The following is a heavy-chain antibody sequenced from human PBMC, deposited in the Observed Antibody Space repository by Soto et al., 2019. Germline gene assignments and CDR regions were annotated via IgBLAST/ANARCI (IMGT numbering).Heavy chain of an antibody. CDR2: IYYNGNT. D-gene: IGHD3-16*01. J-gene: IGHJ4*02. CDR1: GGSLSSSSYY. V-gene: IGHV4-39*01. CDR3: GSHDWTYYFLVIHY. Sequence: QLHLQESGPGLVKPSETLSLTCIVSGGSLSSSSYYWAWIRQPPGKGLEWIGTIYYNGNTYYNPCLKSRVTMALGASRTEFPLKLSSVPATGSAVYYCGSHDWTYYFLVIHYWGPGTLATGSS.